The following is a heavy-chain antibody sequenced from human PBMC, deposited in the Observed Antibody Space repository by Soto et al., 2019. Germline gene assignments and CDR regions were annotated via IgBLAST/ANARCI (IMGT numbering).Heavy chain of an antibody. D-gene: IGHD3-10*01. J-gene: IGHJ4*02. CDR1: GFTFSSYI. Sequence: HPGVSLRLSCEASGFTFSSYIMHWVRQAPGKGLEWVAVILYDGSNKYYADSVKGRFSISRDNSKNTLYLQMNSLRDEDTAVYYCARDDEGGSYCDLGYWGQGTQVTVSS. CDR3: ARDDEGGSYCDLGY. CDR2: ILYDGSNK. V-gene: IGHV3-30-3*01.